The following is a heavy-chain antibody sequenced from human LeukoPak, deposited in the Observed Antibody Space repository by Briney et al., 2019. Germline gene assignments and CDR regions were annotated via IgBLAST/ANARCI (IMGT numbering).Heavy chain of an antibody. CDR3: ATVWAAMVQFDY. CDR2: FDPEDGET. D-gene: IGHD5-18*01. Sequence: ASVKVSCKVSGYTLTELSMHWARQAPGKGLEWMGGFDPEDGETIYAQKFQGRVTMTEDTSTDTAYMELSSLRSEDTAVYYCATVWAAMVQFDYWGQGTLVTVSS. J-gene: IGHJ4*02. CDR1: GYTLTELS. V-gene: IGHV1-24*01.